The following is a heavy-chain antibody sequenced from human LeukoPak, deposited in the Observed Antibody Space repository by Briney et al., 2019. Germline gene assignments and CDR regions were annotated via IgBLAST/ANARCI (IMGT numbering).Heavy chain of an antibody. CDR2: VSSSSSTI. J-gene: IGHJ6*02. Sequence: GGSLRPSCAASGFTFSSYSMNWVRQAPGKGLEWVSYVSSSSSTIYYADSVKGRFTISRDNAKNSLYLQMNSLRAEDTAVYYCARKVQLWLDYYGMDVWGQGTTVTVSS. CDR3: ARKVQLWLDYYGMDV. D-gene: IGHD5-18*01. V-gene: IGHV3-48*01. CDR1: GFTFSSYS.